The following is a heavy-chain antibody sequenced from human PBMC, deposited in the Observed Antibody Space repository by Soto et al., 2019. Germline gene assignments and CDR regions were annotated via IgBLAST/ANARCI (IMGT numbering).Heavy chain of an antibody. CDR3: ARDPANY. CDR1: GFTFSRYA. CDR2: ISYDGSNK. V-gene: IGHV3-30-3*01. Sequence: GGSLRLSCAASGFTFSRYAMHWVRQAPGKGLEWVAVISYDGSNKYYADSVKGRFTISRDNSKNTLYLQMNSLRAEDTAVYYCARDPANYWGQGTLVTVSS. J-gene: IGHJ4*02.